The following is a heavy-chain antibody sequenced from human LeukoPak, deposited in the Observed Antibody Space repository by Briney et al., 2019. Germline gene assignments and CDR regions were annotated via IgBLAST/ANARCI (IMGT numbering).Heavy chain of an antibody. Sequence: GGSLRLSCAVSGFTFRTYWMSWVRQAPGKGLEWVANIKKDGSEKYYVDSVKGRFTISRDNAKTSLYLQMISLRAEDTAVYYCARHLSGVTGYTYGRGIDYWGQGTLVTVSS. D-gene: IGHD5-18*01. CDR2: IKKDGSEK. CDR3: ARHLSGVTGYTYGRGIDY. CDR1: GFTFRTYW. J-gene: IGHJ4*02. V-gene: IGHV3-7*01.